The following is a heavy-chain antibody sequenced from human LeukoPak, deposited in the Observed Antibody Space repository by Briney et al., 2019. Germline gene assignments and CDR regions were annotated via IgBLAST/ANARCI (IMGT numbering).Heavy chain of an antibody. J-gene: IGHJ4*02. CDR3: ARDDHWGWDK. CDR1: GFTFSSYW. D-gene: IGHD7-27*01. Sequence: GGSLRLSCAASGFTFSSYWMSWVRQAPGKGPEWVANIRPDGNVAFHVDFVKGRFSISRDNAKNTLYLQMNGLRVEDTALYYCARDDHWGWDKWGRGTLVTVSS. CDR2: IRPDGNVA. V-gene: IGHV3-7*01.